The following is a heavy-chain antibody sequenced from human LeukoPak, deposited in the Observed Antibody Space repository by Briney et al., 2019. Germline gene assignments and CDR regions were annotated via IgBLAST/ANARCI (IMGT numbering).Heavy chain of an antibody. Sequence: PGGSLRLSCAAYGFTFSSYVMSWVRQAPGKGLEWVSAISGSGGSTSYADSEKDQFTISRDNSKNTLYLQMNSLRAEDTAVYYCAKDKSGSRPYYFDYWGQGTLVTVSS. CDR2: ISGSGGST. D-gene: IGHD1-26*01. CDR3: AKDKSGSRPYYFDY. CDR1: GFTFSSYV. J-gene: IGHJ4*02. V-gene: IGHV3-23*01.